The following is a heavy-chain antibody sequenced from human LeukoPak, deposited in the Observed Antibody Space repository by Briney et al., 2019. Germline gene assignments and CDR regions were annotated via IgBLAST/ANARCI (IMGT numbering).Heavy chain of an antibody. V-gene: IGHV3-23*01. J-gene: IGHJ4*02. CDR3: AKAIAVAGHDYFDY. CDR1: GFTFSSYA. D-gene: IGHD6-19*01. CDR2: ISGSGGST. Sequence: GESLRLSCAASGFTFSSYAMSWVRQAPGKGLEWVSAISGSGGSTYYADSVKGRSTISRDNSKNTLYLQMNSLRAEDTAVYYCAKAIAVAGHDYFDYWGQGTLVTVSS.